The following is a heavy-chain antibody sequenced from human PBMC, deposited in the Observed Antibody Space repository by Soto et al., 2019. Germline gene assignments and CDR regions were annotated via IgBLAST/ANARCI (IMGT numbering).Heavy chain of an antibody. V-gene: IGHV1-69*13. Sequence: GASVKVSCKASGGTFSSYAISWVRQAPGQGLEWMGGIIPIFGTANYAQKFQGRVTITADESTSTAYMELSSLRSEDTAIYYCASDLVAGKTNWFDPWGQGTLVTVSS. D-gene: IGHD6-19*01. CDR3: ASDLVAGKTNWFDP. CDR2: IIPIFGTA. CDR1: GGTFSSYA. J-gene: IGHJ5*02.